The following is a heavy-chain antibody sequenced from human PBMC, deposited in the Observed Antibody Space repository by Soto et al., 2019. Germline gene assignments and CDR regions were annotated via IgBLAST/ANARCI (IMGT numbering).Heavy chain of an antibody. CDR3: ARTVLMVYTKGGYEPKFDY. CDR2: INPNSGGT. CDR1: GYTFTGYY. Sequence: GASVKVSCKSSGYTFTGYYMHWVRQAPGQGLEWMGWINPNSGGTNYAQKFQGRVTITRDTSISTAYMELSRLRSDDTAVYYCARTVLMVYTKGGYEPKFDYWGRGPLVTVSS. D-gene: IGHD2-8*01. V-gene: IGHV1-2*02. J-gene: IGHJ4*02.